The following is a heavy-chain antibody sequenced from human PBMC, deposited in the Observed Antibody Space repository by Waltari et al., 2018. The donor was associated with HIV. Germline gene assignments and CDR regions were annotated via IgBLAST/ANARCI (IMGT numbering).Heavy chain of an antibody. V-gene: IGHV3-33*01. J-gene: IGHJ4*02. Sequence: QVQLVESGGGVVQPGRSLRLSCVASGFTFSSYGMHWVRQAPGKGLQWVAFIWFNGNNKNYADSVKGRFTISRDNSKNTLYLQMTNLRVEDTAVYYCATDFWSGHPDYWGQGTLVTVSS. CDR2: IWFNGNNK. CDR1: GFTFSSYG. D-gene: IGHD3-3*01. CDR3: ATDFWSGHPDY.